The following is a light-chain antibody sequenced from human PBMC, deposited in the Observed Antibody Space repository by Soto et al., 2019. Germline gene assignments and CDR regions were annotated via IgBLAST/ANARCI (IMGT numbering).Light chain of an antibody. V-gene: IGKV3-15*01. CDR3: QQYNNWPLT. CDR1: QSVSRN. J-gene: IGKJ4*01. CDR2: GAS. Sequence: ETVMTQSPATLSVSPGERTTLSCRASQSVSRNLAWYQQRPGQTPRLLFYGASTRATGIPARFSASGSGTEFTLTISSLLSEDFAVYSCQQYNNWPLTFGGGTKVDIK.